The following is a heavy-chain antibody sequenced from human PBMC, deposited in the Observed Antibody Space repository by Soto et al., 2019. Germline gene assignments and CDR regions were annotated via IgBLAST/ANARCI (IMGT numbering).Heavy chain of an antibody. J-gene: IGHJ4*02. CDR2: IYYRGNA. CDR3: ARLEGLATISYYFDF. D-gene: IGHD3-9*01. V-gene: IGHV4-39*01. CDR1: DDSINSDKYY. Sequence: PTETLSLTCSVSDDSINSDKYYWGWIRQPPGKGLEWKGSIYYRGNAYYNPSLQTRVTISLDKSKSQFSLKLNSVTAADSAVYFCARLEGLATISYYFDFWGPGALVTVSS.